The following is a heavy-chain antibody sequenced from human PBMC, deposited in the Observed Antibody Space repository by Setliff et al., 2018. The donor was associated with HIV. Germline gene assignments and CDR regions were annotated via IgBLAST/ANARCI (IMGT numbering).Heavy chain of an antibody. Sequence: GASVKVSCKASGYTFINFGITWVRQAPGQGLEWVGYISGYNGNTKYAQNVQGRVTMTTDTSTSTAYMELRSLRDDDTAVYYCARDPRSGYDSDTAMVTVYYYYMDVWGKGTTVTVSS. V-gene: IGHV1-18*04. CDR1: GYTFINFG. J-gene: IGHJ6*03. CDR2: ISGYNGNT. D-gene: IGHD5-18*01. CDR3: ARDPRSGYDSDTAMVTVYYYYMDV.